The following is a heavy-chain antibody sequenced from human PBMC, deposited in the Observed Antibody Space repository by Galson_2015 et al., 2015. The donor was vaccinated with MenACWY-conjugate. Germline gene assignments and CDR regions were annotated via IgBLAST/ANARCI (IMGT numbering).Heavy chain of an antibody. V-gene: IGHV3-66*01. Sequence: SLRLSCAASGFTVSSNYMSWVRQAPGKGLEWVSVIYSGGSTYYADSVKGRFTISRDNSKNTLYLQMNSLRAEDTAVYYCARDLCSSTSCYAFDIWGQGTMVTVSS. CDR1: GFTVSSNY. CDR3: ARDLCSSTSCYAFDI. CDR2: IYSGGST. D-gene: IGHD2-2*01. J-gene: IGHJ3*02.